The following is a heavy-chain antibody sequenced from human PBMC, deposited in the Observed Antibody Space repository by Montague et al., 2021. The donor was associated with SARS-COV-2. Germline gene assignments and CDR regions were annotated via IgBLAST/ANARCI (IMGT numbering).Heavy chain of an antibody. Sequence: SETLSLTCSVSSGSIISSGYYWGWIRQPPGKELEWIGNIYYSGTTXYXXXXQXRGTISVDTSKNHLSPRLSSVTAADTAVYFCARGMIRGVTTPFDYWGQGSQVTVSS. J-gene: IGHJ4*02. V-gene: IGHV4-39*02. CDR1: SGSIISSGYY. CDR2: IYYSGTT. D-gene: IGHD3-10*01. CDR3: ARGMIRGVTTPFDY.